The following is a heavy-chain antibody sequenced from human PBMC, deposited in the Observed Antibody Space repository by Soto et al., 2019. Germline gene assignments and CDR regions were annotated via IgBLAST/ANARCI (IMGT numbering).Heavy chain of an antibody. D-gene: IGHD2-2*01. V-gene: IGHV5-51*01. CDR3: ARVVVPAARLDYYYYYMDV. J-gene: IGHJ6*03. Sequence: GESLKISCKGSGYSFTSYWIGWVRQMPGKGLEWMGIIYPGDSDTRYSPSFQGQVTISADKSISTAYLQWSSLKASDTAMYYCARVVVPAARLDYYYYYMDVWGNGTTVTVSS. CDR1: GYSFTSYW. CDR2: IYPGDSDT.